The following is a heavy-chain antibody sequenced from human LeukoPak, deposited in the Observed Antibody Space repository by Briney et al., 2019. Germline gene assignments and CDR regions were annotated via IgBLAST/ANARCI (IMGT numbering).Heavy chain of an antibody. CDR2: ISTDGNNE. J-gene: IGHJ4*02. D-gene: IGHD2-21*01. V-gene: IGHV3-30*03. CDR3: QNCLFGCGTAYVSGPLDQ. CDR1: CTFFTIDV. Sequence: GESLKISCAAACTFFTIDVIYCGRPAPGKGLEWVAVISTDGNNEYYANSVKGRFAISRNNSKKTVYLQMTSLRTEDTAVYYLQNCLFGCGTAYVSGPLDQWVQGSLVTVSS.